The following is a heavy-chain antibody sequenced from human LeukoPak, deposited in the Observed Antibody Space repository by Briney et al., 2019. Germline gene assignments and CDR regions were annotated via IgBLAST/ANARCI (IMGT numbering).Heavy chain of an antibody. Sequence: GGSLRLSCAASGFTFSNYWMHWVRQAPGKGLVWVSRINGDGSITTHADSVKGRFTISRDNAKNTVYLQMNSLRAEDTAVYYCARTWGSYDSFDIWGPGTMVTVSS. J-gene: IGHJ3*02. CDR3: ARTWGSYDSFDI. CDR1: GFTFSNYW. CDR2: INGDGSIT. V-gene: IGHV3-74*01. D-gene: IGHD3-16*01.